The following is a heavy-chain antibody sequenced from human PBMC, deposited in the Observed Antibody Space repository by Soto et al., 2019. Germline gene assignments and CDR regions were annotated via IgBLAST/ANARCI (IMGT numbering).Heavy chain of an antibody. D-gene: IGHD2-2*03. CDR1: GYTFTGFP. Sequence: IQLVQSGAEVKKPGASVKVSCKASGYTFTGFPIHWVRQAPGQRLEWMGWINAGSGKAESAQKFQGRVTINRDTSASTVYMELNSLRPEDTAVYYCARVEIVGFDYWGQGTLVTVSS. CDR3: ARVEIVGFDY. CDR2: INAGSGKA. J-gene: IGHJ4*02. V-gene: IGHV1-3*01.